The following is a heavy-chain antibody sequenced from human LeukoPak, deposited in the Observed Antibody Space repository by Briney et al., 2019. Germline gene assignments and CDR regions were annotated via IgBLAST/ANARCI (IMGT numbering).Heavy chain of an antibody. CDR1: GYTFTGYY. CDR2: INTNSGGT. J-gene: IGHJ3*02. V-gene: IGHV1-2*06. D-gene: IGHD2-15*01. Sequence: ASVKVSCKASGYTFTGYYMHWVRQAPGQGLEWMGRINTNSGGTNYAQKFQGRVTMTRDTYISTAYMELSRLRSDDTAVYYCAMGIVVVVAATDPRRAFDIWGQGTMVTVSS. CDR3: AMGIVVVVAATDPRRAFDI.